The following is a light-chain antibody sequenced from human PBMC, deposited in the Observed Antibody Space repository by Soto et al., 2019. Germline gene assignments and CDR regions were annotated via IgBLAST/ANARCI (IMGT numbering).Light chain of an antibody. Sequence: QPVLTQPPSASGTSGQRVTISCSGSSSNIGSNYVYWYQQLPGTAPKLLIYRNNQRPSGVPDRFSGSKSGTSASLAISGLRSEDEADYYCAAWDDSLSGVLFGGGTKLTVL. V-gene: IGLV1-47*01. CDR2: RNN. CDR1: SSNIGSNY. J-gene: IGLJ2*01. CDR3: AAWDDSLSGVL.